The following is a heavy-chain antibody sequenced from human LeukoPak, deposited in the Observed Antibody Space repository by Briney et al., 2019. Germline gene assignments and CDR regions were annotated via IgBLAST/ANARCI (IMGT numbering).Heavy chain of an antibody. J-gene: IGHJ4*02. CDR1: GFTFSSYG. CDR2: ISYDGSNK. Sequence: PGRSLRLSCAASGFTFSSYGMHWVRQAPGKGLEWVAVISYDGSNKYYADSVKGRFTISRDNSKNTLYLQMNSLRAEDTAVYYCAKQTRVRGVIDYWGQGTLVTVSS. D-gene: IGHD3-10*01. CDR3: AKQTRVRGVIDY. V-gene: IGHV3-30*18.